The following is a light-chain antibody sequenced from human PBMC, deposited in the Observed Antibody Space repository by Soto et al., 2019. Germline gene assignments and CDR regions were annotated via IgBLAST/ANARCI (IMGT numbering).Light chain of an antibody. CDR1: RSDVGGYNF. CDR2: AVS. Sequence: QSALTQPASVSGSPGQSITISCTGTRSDVGGYNFVSWYQQHPGKAPKLLIFAVSNRPSGVSNRFSGSKSGNTASLTISGLQAEDDADYYCSSYTTSSTPVVFGGGTKLTVL. J-gene: IGLJ2*01. V-gene: IGLV2-14*03. CDR3: SSYTTSSTPVV.